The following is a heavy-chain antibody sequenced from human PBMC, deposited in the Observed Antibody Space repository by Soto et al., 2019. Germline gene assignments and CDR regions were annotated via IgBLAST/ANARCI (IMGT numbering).Heavy chain of an antibody. D-gene: IGHD1-1*01. Sequence: QIQLVQSGAEVKKPGASVKVSCKASGYNFFDYGVSWVRQAPGQGLEWMGLVSPKSGNTDYARKVQGRVTMTTDISTTTEYMELRGLISDDTGFDYCARGRTVASIGPLLVWGQGTLVSVSS. CDR1: GYNFFDYG. V-gene: IGHV1-18*01. CDR2: VSPKSGNT. J-gene: IGHJ1*01. CDR3: ARGRTVASIGPLLV.